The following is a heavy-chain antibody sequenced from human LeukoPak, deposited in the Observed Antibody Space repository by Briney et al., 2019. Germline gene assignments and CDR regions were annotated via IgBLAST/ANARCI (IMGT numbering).Heavy chain of an antibody. CDR3: AKDHYVSGRYDAFDI. Sequence: GGSLRLSCAASGFTFSSYAMSWVRQAPGEGLEWVSSTTTSGGSTYYADSVKGRFTISRDNAKNTLYLQMNSLRAEDTAVYYCAKDHYVSGRYDAFDIWGQGTMVTVSS. J-gene: IGHJ3*02. CDR1: GFTFSSYA. V-gene: IGHV3-23*01. D-gene: IGHD3-10*01. CDR2: TTTSGGST.